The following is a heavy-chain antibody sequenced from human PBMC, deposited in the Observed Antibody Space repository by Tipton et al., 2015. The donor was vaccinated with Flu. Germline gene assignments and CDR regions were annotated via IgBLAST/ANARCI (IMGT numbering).Heavy chain of an antibody. D-gene: IGHD3-3*01. J-gene: IGHJ3*02. Sequence: TLSLTCTVSGGSISSEDYYWSWIRQHPGKGLEWIGYIYDSGSTFYNPSLKSRLTMLVDTSKNQFSLKLSSVTAADTAVYYCARDFSHGFDIWGQGTMVTVSS. CDR2: IYDSGST. CDR1: GGSISSEDYY. CDR3: ARDFSHGFDI. V-gene: IGHV4-31*03.